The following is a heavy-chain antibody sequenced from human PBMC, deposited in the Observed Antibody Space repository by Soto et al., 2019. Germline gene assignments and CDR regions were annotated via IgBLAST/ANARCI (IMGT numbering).Heavy chain of an antibody. J-gene: IGHJ4*02. D-gene: IGHD3-3*01. Sequence: QVQLVQSGAEVKKPGSSVKVSCKASGGTFSSYAISWVRQAPGQGLEWMGGIIPIFGTANYAQKFQGRVTITADESTSTAYMELSSLRSEDTAVYYCASPASWSAEYYFDYWGQGTLVTVSS. CDR3: ASPASWSAEYYFDY. CDR1: GGTFSSYA. V-gene: IGHV1-69*01. CDR2: IIPIFGTA.